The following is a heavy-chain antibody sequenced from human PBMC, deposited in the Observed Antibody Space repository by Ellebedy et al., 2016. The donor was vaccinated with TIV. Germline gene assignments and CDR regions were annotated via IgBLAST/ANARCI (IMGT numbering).Heavy chain of an antibody. V-gene: IGHV3-7*01. CDR1: GFTLSSYW. CDR2: IKQDGSER. D-gene: IGHD1-26*01. CDR3: ARELAGAGFFDY. Sequence: GESLKISCAASGFTLSSYWMSWVRQAPGEGMEWVANIKQDGSERYYVDSVKGRFTISRDNAKTSLYLQMNSLRAEDTAVFYWARELAGAGFFDYWGQGTLVTVSS. J-gene: IGHJ4*02.